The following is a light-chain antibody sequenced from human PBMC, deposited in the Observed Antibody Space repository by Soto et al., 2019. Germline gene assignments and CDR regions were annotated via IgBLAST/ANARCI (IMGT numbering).Light chain of an antibody. CDR2: EDH. Sequence: NFMLTQPHSVSESPGKTVTISCTRSSGSIASNYVQWFQQRPGSSPTTVIYEDHQRPSGVPDRCSGSIDSSSNSASLTSSGLRTEDEADYYCQSYDSSNQVFGGGTKLTVL. J-gene: IGLJ3*02. CDR1: SGSIASNY. CDR3: QSYDSSNQV. V-gene: IGLV6-57*01.